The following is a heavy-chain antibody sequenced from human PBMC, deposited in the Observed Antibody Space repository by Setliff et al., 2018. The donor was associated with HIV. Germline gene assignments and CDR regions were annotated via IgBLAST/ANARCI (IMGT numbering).Heavy chain of an antibody. D-gene: IGHD3-22*01. J-gene: IGHJ4*02. CDR3: AKGGGNYYDNSVQSYYFDF. CDR1: GFSFSSYG. V-gene: IGHV3-33*06. CDR2: IWYDGSNK. Sequence: PGGSLRLSCAASGFSFSSYGMHWVRQAPGKGLEWVAVIWYDGSNKYYADSVKGRFTISRDNSKNTLYLQMNSLRAEDTAVYYCAKGGGNYYDNSVQSYYFDFWGQGTLVTVSS.